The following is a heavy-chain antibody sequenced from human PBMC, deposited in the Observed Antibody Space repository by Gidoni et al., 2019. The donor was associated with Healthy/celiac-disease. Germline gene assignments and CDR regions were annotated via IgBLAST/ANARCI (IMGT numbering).Heavy chain of an antibody. V-gene: IGHV3-30*18. CDR1: GFTFSSYG. Sequence: QVQLVESGGGVVQPGRSLRLSCAASGFTFSSYGMHWVRQAPGKGLEWVAVISYDGSNKYYADSVKGRFTISRDNSKNTLYLQMNSLRAEDTAVYYCAKDPVGVVGGEYFQHWGQGTLVTVSS. J-gene: IGHJ1*01. D-gene: IGHD1-26*01. CDR3: AKDPVGVVGGEYFQH. CDR2: ISYDGSNK.